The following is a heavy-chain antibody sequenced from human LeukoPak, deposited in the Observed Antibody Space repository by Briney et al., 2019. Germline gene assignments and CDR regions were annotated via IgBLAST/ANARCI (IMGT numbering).Heavy chain of an antibody. Sequence: GGSLRLSCAASGFTFSNYDMSWVRQAPGKGLEWVSAISGVTGGTSYADSVKGRFTISRDNSKNTLSLQMNSLRAEDTAVYYCAKKRGTSAPNFDSWGQGTLVTVSA. V-gene: IGHV3-23*01. CDR1: GFTFSNYD. D-gene: IGHD3-10*01. CDR2: ISGVTGGT. J-gene: IGHJ4*02. CDR3: AKKRGTSAPNFDS.